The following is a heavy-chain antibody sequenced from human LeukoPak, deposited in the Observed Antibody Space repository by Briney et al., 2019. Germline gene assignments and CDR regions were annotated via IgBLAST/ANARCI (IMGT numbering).Heavy chain of an antibody. CDR1: QFNFSNYW. Sequence: GGSLRLSCVASQFNFSNYWMHWVRQAPGKGLVWVSRINSDGFSTTYADSVKGRFTISRDNAKNTLYLQMHSLRAEDTAVYYCASDSVTTTPYFDSWGQGTLVTVSS. CDR3: ASDSVTTTPYFDS. V-gene: IGHV3-74*01. CDR2: INSDGFST. J-gene: IGHJ4*02. D-gene: IGHD4-17*01.